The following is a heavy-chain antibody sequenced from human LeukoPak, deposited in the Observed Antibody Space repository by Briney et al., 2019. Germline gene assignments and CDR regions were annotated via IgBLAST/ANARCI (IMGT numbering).Heavy chain of an antibody. Sequence: SETLSLTCTISGGSISTYYWSWIRQPAGKGLERIGHIYTSGSTHYNPSLKSRVTMSVDTSKNPFSLKLSSVTAADTAVYYCARDADSSGWYSLDYWGQGTLVTVSS. CDR3: ARDADSSGWYSLDY. CDR2: IYTSGST. CDR1: GGSISTYY. D-gene: IGHD6-19*01. V-gene: IGHV4-4*07. J-gene: IGHJ4*02.